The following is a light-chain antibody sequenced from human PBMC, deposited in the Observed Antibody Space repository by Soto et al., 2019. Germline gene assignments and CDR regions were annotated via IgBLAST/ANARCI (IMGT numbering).Light chain of an antibody. V-gene: IGLV2-14*01. CDR3: ASYTSSTTLV. CDR1: NSDVGGYNY. Sequence: QSALTQPASVSGSPGQSITISCTGTNSDVGGYNYVSWYQQHPGKAPKLIIYGVSNRPSGVSNRFSGSKSDNTASLTISGLQTEDEGYYYCASYTSSTTLVFGGGTKLTVL. CDR2: GVS. J-gene: IGLJ2*01.